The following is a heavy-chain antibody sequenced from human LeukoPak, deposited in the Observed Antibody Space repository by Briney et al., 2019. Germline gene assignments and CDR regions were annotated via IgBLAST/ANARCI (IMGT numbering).Heavy chain of an antibody. CDR3: ARENTYSTDY. Sequence: GGSLRLSCAASGFTFSSYSMTWVRQAPGKGLEWVSSISSSSSYIYYADSLKGRFTISRDNAKNSLYLQMNSLRAEDTAVYYCARENTYSTDYWGQGTLVTVSS. J-gene: IGHJ4*02. D-gene: IGHD2-21*01. CDR1: GFTFSSYS. CDR2: ISSSSSYI. V-gene: IGHV3-21*01.